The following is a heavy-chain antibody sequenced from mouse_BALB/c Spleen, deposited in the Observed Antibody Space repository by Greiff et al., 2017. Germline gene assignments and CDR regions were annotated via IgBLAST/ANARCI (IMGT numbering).Heavy chain of an antibody. Sequence: EVQVVESGGGLVQPGGSRKLSCAASGFTFSSFGMHWVRQAPEKGLEWVAYISSGSSTIYYADTVKGRFTISRDNPKNTMFLQMTSLRSEDTAMYYCARWGGNRAMDYWGQGTSVTVSS. V-gene: IGHV5-17*02. CDR3: ARWGGNRAMDY. J-gene: IGHJ4*01. CDR1: GFTFSSFG. CDR2: ISSGSSTI. D-gene: IGHD2-1*01.